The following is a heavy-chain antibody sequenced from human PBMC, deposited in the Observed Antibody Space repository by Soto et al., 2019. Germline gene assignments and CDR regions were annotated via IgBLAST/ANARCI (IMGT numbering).Heavy chain of an antibody. CDR2: IYYTGRP. CDR3: TGDYDGGGYLAY. J-gene: IGHJ4*02. CDR1: GGSISSSDYY. D-gene: IGHD3-22*01. V-gene: IGHV4-30-4*01. Sequence: QVQLQESRPGLVKPSQTLSLTCTVSGGSISSSDYYWSWLRQSPGRGLEWIGYIYYTGRPYYNPSLWVRVANSVDTSKLQSSLKLSSVTASVAAVHICTGDYDGGGYLAYWGQATLVSVSS.